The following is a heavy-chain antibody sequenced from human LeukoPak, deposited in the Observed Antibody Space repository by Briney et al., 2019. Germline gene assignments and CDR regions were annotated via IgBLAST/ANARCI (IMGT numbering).Heavy chain of an antibody. D-gene: IGHD2-2*01. J-gene: IGHJ4*02. CDR1: GFTFSSYG. CDR3: ARGTYCSSTSCYVEEYIYFDY. V-gene: IGHV3-33*01. CDR2: IWYDGSNK. Sequence: GGSLRLSCAASGFTFSSYGMHWVRQAPGKGLEWVAVIWYDGSNKYYADSVKGRFTISRDNSKNTLYLQMNSLRAEDTAVYYCARGTYCSSTSCYVEEYIYFDYWGQGTLVTVSS.